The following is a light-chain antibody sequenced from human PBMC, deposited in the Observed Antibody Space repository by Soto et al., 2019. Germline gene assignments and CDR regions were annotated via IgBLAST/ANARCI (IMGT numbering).Light chain of an antibody. CDR2: DVS. Sequence: QSALTQPASVSGSPGQSITISCTGTSSDVGGYNYVSWYQQHPGKAPKLMIYDVSNRPSGVSNRFSGSKSGNTASLTISGLQAEDEADYYCSSYTISISVVCGGGTKLTVL. V-gene: IGLV2-14*01. CDR1: SSDVGGYNY. CDR3: SSYTISISVV. J-gene: IGLJ2*01.